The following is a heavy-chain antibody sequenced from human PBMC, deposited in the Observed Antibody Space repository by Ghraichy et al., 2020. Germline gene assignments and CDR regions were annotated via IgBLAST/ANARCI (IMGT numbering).Heavy chain of an antibody. CDR2: ISYDGTYK. CDR3: ARAHDYVWGSYRPLDC. CDR1: GFTFSSYA. V-gene: IGHV3-30*04. D-gene: IGHD3-16*02. J-gene: IGHJ4*02. Sequence: GESLNISCAGSGFTFSSYAMHWVRQAPGKGLEWVAIISYDGTYKFYADSVKGRFTISRDNSKNTLYLQMNSLRAEDTALYYCARAHDYVWGSYRPLDCWGQGTLVTVSS.